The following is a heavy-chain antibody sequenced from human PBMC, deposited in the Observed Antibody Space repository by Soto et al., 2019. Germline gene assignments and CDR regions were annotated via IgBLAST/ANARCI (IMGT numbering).Heavy chain of an antibody. CDR2: IYPGDSDT. CDR1: GYSFTSYW. CDR3: ARAGPIWIQGQNWFDP. Sequence: PGESLKISCKGSGYSFTSYWIGWVRQMPGKGLEWMGIIYPGDSDTRYSPSFQGQVTISADKSISTAYLQWSSLKASDTAMYYCARAGPIWIQGQNWFDPWGQGTLVTVSS. D-gene: IGHD5-18*01. V-gene: IGHV5-51*01. J-gene: IGHJ5*02.